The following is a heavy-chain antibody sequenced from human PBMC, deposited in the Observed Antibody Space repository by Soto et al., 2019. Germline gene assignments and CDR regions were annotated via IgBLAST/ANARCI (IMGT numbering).Heavy chain of an antibody. CDR2: IIPLFGTA. V-gene: IGHV1-69*01. D-gene: IGHD3-10*01. CDR3: ETELGENPASPFDA. J-gene: IGHJ4*02. Sequence: QVQLVQSGADVKKPGSSVKVSCQASGVTFSSETLGWVRQAPGQGLEWVGGIIPLFGTASYAQKFQGRVTVTADESTSTVYMEWSSLRSDDTAVYVWETELGENPASPFDAWGQGTLVTVSS. CDR1: GVTFSSET.